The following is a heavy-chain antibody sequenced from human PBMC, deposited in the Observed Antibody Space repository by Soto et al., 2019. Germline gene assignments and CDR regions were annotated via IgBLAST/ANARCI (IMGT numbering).Heavy chain of an antibody. CDR3: ASDRGEFVHQFDC. CDR1: GGSITSDGYH. CDR2: IYSSGNS. Sequence: QVQLQESGPGLVKPSQTLSLTSTVSGGSITSDGYHWIWVRQHPGKGLECIGYIYSSGNSYSNPSLNSRVTIPLATSKRQSSLRLTSVTAADTAVYYCASDRGEFVHQFDCWGKGTLVTV. V-gene: IGHV4-31*03. J-gene: IGHJ5*01.